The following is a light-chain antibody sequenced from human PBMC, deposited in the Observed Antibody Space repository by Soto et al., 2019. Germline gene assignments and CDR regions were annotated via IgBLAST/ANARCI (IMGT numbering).Light chain of an antibody. CDR2: EVR. Sequence: QSALTQPASVSGSPGQSITISCTGTSSDIGGYNYVSWYQHTPGKPPKLMIYEVRNRPSGVSNRFSGSKSGNTASLITSGLQAEDEADYYCSSYISSDILYVFGTGTKVTVL. J-gene: IGLJ1*01. V-gene: IGLV2-14*01. CDR1: SSDIGGYNY. CDR3: SSYISSDILYV.